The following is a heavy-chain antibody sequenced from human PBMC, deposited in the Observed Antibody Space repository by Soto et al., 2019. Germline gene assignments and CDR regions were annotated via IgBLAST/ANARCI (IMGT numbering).Heavy chain of an antibody. CDR1: GFTFSNAW. CDR3: STDDYCDYPGRLGGFVDY. D-gene: IGHD4-17*01. CDR2: IKSKTDAETT. J-gene: IGHJ4*02. V-gene: IGHV3-15*07. Sequence: PGGSLRLSCAASGFTFSNAWMNWVRQAPGKGLEWVGRIKSKTDAETTDYAAPVKGRFTISRDDSKNTLYLQMNGLKTEDTAVYYCSTDDYCDYPGRLGGFVDYWGQGTLVTVPS.